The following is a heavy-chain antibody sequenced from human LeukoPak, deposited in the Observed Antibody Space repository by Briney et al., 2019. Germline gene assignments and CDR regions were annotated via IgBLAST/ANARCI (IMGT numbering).Heavy chain of an antibody. CDR1: GGSISSGGYY. J-gene: IGHJ4*02. CDR3: ARGAESYYDRHFDY. V-gene: IGHV4-31*03. Sequence: PSQTLSLTCTVSGGSISSGGYYWSWIRQHPGKGLEWIGYIYYSGSTYYNPSLKSRVTISVDTSKNQFSLKLSSVTAADTAVYYCARGAESYYDRHFDYWGQGTLVTVSS. CDR2: IYYSGST. D-gene: IGHD1-26*01.